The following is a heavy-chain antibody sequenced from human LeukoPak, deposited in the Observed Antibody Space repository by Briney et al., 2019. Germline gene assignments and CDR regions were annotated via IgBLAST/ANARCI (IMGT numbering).Heavy chain of an antibody. CDR1: GFTFSSYG. CDR3: AKEGYVWGSYRGHFDY. Sequence: GGSLRLSCAASGFTFSSYGMHWVRQAPGKGLEWVAFIRHDGSNKYYADSVKGRFTISRDNSKNTLYLQMNSLRAEDTAVYYCAKEGYVWGSYRGHFDYWGQGTLVTVSS. J-gene: IGHJ4*02. CDR2: IRHDGSNK. V-gene: IGHV3-30*02. D-gene: IGHD3-16*02.